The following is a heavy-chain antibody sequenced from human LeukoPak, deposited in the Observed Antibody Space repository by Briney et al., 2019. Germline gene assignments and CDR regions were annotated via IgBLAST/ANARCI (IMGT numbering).Heavy chain of an antibody. Sequence: GGSLRLSCAASVLTFDDYAMHWVRQPPGRALEWVSGITWNSVNIAYANSVKGRFTISRDNSKNTLYLQMNSLRAEDTAVYYCAKGAAARYYYYYMDVWGKGTTVTVSS. CDR3: AKGAAARYYYYYMDV. J-gene: IGHJ6*03. CDR2: ITWNSVNI. D-gene: IGHD6-13*01. CDR1: VLTFDDYA. V-gene: IGHV3-9*01.